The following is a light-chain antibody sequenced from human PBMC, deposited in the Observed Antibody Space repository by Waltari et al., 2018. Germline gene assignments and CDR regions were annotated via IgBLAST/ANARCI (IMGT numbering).Light chain of an antibody. CDR3: SSYSSRDTLV. CDR1: SSDSGGFEY. Sequence: SPLTQPASVAGSPGQSITIPCRGTSSDSGGFEYVAWYQHHPNKIPRLVIYDVNDRPSGVSNRFSGSKSGNTASLTISGLQAEDEADYYCSSYSSRDTLVFGGGTKVSVL. V-gene: IGLV2-14*03. CDR2: DVN. J-gene: IGLJ1*01.